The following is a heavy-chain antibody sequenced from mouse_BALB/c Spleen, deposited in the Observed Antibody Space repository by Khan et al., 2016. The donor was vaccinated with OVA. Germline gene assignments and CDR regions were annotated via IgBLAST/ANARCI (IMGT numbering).Heavy chain of an antibody. CDR3: VRGRRRAMDC. CDR2: INSNTGEA. J-gene: IGHJ4*01. V-gene: IGHV9-3-1*01. Sequence: QIQLVQSGPELKKPGETVKISCKASGYTFTNYGMNWVKQAPGKGLKWMGWINSNTGEATYADDFKGRFAFSLETSASTAYVQIKNLKNEDTATSFCVRGRRRAMDCWHQGTSVTVSS. CDR1: GYTFTNYG.